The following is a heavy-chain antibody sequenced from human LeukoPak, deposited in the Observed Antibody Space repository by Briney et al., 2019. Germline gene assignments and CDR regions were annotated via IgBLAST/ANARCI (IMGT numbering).Heavy chain of an antibody. J-gene: IGHJ6*02. CDR3: ARLDGYCSGGSCYSDIDYYYGMDV. Sequence: SETLSLTCTVSGGSVSSGSYYWSWIRQPPGKGLEWIGYIYYSGSTNYNFSLKSRVTISIDTSKNQFSLKLSSVTAADTAVYYCARLDGYCSGGSCYSDIDYYYGMDVWGQGTTVTVSS. CDR1: GGSVSSGSYY. D-gene: IGHD2-15*01. V-gene: IGHV4-61*01. CDR2: IYYSGST.